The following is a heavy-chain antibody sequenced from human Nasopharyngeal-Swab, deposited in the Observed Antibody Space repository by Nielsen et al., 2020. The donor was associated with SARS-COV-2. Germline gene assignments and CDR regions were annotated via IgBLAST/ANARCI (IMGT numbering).Heavy chain of an antibody. V-gene: IGHV5-51*01. J-gene: IGHJ5*02. D-gene: IGHD5-24*01. CDR1: GYSFTSYW. Sequence: GESLKISCKGSGYSFTSYWIGWVRQMPGKGLEWMGIIYPGDSDTRYSPSFQGQVTISADKSIGTAYLQWSSLKASDTAMYYCARLKPSVVMATTGGWFDPWGQGTLVTVSS. CDR3: ARLKPSVVMATTGGWFDP. CDR2: IYPGDSDT.